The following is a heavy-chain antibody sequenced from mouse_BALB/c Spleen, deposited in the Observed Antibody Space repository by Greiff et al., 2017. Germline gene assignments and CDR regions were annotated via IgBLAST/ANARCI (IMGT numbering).Heavy chain of an antibody. D-gene: IGHD1-1*01. CDR3: ARYPYYYGSSHLAY. V-gene: IGHV1S81*02. J-gene: IGHJ3*01. CDR1: GYTFTSYW. Sequence: VQLQQPGAELVKPGASVKLSCKASGYTFTSYWMHWVKQRPGQGLEWIGEINPSNGRTNYNEKFKSKATLTVDKSSSTAYMQLSSLTSEDSAVYYCARYPYYYGSSHLAYWGQGTLVTVSA. CDR2: INPSNGRT.